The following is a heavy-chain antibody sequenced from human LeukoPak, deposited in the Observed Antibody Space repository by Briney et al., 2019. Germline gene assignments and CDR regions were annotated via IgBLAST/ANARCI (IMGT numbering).Heavy chain of an antibody. CDR1: GFTFDDYA. Sequence: GRSLRLSCAASGFTFDDYAMHWVRQAPGKGLEWVSGISWNSGSIGYADSVKGRFTISRDNAKNTLYLQMNSLRAEDTAVYYCARGSLFGVGYMDVWGKGTTVTVSS. D-gene: IGHD3-3*01. CDR2: ISWNSGSI. CDR3: ARGSLFGVGYMDV. J-gene: IGHJ6*03. V-gene: IGHV3-9*01.